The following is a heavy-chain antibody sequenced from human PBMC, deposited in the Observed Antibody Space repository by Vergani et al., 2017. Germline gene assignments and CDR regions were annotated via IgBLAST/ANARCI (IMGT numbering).Heavy chain of an antibody. V-gene: IGHV4-38-2*01. J-gene: IGHJ4*02. CDR1: GYSISSGYY. CDR2: IYHSGST. Sequence: QVQLQESGPGLVKPSETLSLTCAVSGYSISSGYYWGWIRQPPGKGLEWIGSIYHSGSTYYNPSLKSRVTISVDTSKSQFSLKLSSVTAADTAVYYCAKTLGDYEAYYWGQGTLVTVSS. CDR3: AKTLGDYEAYY. D-gene: IGHD4-17*01.